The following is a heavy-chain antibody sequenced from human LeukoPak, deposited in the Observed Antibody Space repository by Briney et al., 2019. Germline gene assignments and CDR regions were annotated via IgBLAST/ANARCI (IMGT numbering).Heavy chain of an antibody. J-gene: IGHJ4*02. V-gene: IGHV3-33*01. CDR1: GFTFSSYG. CDR3: ARDPEGWLRTRHYFDY. CDR2: IWYDGSNK. D-gene: IGHD5-12*01. Sequence: PGRSLRLSCAASGFTFSSYGMHWVRQAPGKGLEWVAVIWYDGSNKYYADSVKGRFTISRDNSKNTLYLQMNSLRAEDTAVYYCARDPEGWLRTRHYFDYWGQGTLVTVSS.